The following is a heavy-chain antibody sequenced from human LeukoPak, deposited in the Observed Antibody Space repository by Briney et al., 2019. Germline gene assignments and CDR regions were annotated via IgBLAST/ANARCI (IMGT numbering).Heavy chain of an antibody. CDR1: GYTFISYD. V-gene: IGHV1-8*01. CDR2: MNPNSGNT. D-gene: IGHD3-3*01. J-gene: IGHJ5*02. CDR3: AIGKTSITIFGVVRLWFDP. Sequence: GASVKVSCKASGYTFISYDINWVRQATGQGLEWMGWMNPNSGNTGYAQKFQGRVTMTRNTSISTAYMELSSLRSEDTAVYYCAIGKTSITIFGVVRLWFDPWGQGTLVTVSS.